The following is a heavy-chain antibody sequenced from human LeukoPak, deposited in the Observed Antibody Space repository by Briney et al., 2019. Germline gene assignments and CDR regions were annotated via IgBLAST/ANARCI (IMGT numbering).Heavy chain of an antibody. J-gene: IGHJ4*02. CDR1: GGSIRRYF. D-gene: IGHD3-10*01. V-gene: IGHV4-59*01. Sequence: PSEALPVTCTGSGGSIRRYFWSWIRQPPGKGLEGIGYIYYCWCTKYNLCLKSRVTISVDTSKNQFSLKLSSVTAAVTAVYYCAREPAYHDQYYDGAGSYSCFDYWGQGTLVTVSS. CDR2: IYYCWCT. CDR3: AREPAYHDQYYDGAGSYSCFDY.